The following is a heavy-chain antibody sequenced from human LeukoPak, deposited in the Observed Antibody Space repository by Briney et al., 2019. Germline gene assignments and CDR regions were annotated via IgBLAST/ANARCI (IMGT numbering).Heavy chain of an antibody. CDR2: IYYSGST. J-gene: IGHJ4*02. Sequence: PSETLPLTCTVSGGSISSSSYYWGWIRQPPGKGLEWIGSIYYSGSTYYNPSPKSRVTISVDTSKNQFSLKLSSVTAADTAVYYCARHGGVSGWYDLPGSGHFDYWGQGTLVTVSS. CDR3: ARHGGVSGWYDLPGSGHFDY. CDR1: GGSISSSSYY. V-gene: IGHV4-39*01. D-gene: IGHD6-19*01.